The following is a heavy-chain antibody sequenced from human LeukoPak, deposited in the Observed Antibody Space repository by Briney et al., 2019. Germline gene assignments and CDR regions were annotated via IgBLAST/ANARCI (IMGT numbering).Heavy chain of an antibody. Sequence: SETLSLTCTVSGGSVSSYYWSWIRQPPGKGLEWIGYIYYSGSTNYNPSLKSRVTISVDTSKNQFSLKLSSVTAADTAVYYCARGLLRFAWFDPWGQGTLVTVSS. CDR1: GGSVSSYY. V-gene: IGHV4-59*02. J-gene: IGHJ5*02. CDR3: ARGLLRFAWFDP. CDR2: IYYSGST. D-gene: IGHD2-15*01.